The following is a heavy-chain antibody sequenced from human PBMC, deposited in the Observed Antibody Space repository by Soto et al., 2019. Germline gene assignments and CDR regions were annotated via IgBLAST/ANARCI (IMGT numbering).Heavy chain of an antibody. J-gene: IGHJ4*02. D-gene: IGHD3-10*01. CDR3: AKDGRSSGSHYNSFGY. V-gene: IGHV3-53*01. CDR2: IYSTGTT. CDR1: GFTVGNNY. Sequence: EVQLVESGGGLIQPGGSLKLSCAASGFTVGNNYMSWVRQAPGKGLEWVSLIYSTGTTKYADSVKGRFTVSRDNAKNTLYLQMDSQRAEDTAVYYCAKDGRSSGSHYNSFGYWGQGTLVTVSS.